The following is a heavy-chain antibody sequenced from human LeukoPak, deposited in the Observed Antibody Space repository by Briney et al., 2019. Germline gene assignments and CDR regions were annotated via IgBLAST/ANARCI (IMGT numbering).Heavy chain of an antibody. CDR1: GFTFDDYA. CDR3: ARKSAPYRD. J-gene: IGHJ4*02. CDR2: ISWNSGSI. D-gene: IGHD4-11*01. V-gene: IGHV3-9*01. Sequence: PGRSLRLSCAASGFTFDDYAMHWVRQAPGKGLEWVSGISWNSGSIGYADSVKGRFTISRDNAKNSLYLQMNSLRAEDTAVYYCARKSAPYRDWGQGTLVTVSS.